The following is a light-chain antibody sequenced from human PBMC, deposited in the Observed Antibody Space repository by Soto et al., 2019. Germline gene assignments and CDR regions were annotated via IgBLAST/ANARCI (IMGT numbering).Light chain of an antibody. Sequence: EAVLTQAPGTLSLFTGERATLSCRASQSVTNSYLAWYQQKPGQAPRPLIYGISNMATGIPDRFSGSGSGTDFTLTISSLEPEDFAVYYCQQFGSSWTFGQGTKVDIK. J-gene: IGKJ1*01. CDR3: QQFGSSWT. CDR1: QSVTNSY. V-gene: IGKV3-20*01. CDR2: GIS.